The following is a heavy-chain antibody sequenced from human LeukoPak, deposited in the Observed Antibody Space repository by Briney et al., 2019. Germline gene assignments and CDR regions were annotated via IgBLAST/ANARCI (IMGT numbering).Heavy chain of an antibody. Sequence: GGSLRLSCVASGLTFSNFAMSWVRQAPGKGLEWVSAISGSGGSTYYADSVKGRFTISRDNSKNTLYLQMNSLRAEDTAVYYCAKDGDFWSGYPYYYYGMDVWGQGTTVTVSS. D-gene: IGHD3-3*01. V-gene: IGHV3-23*01. CDR2: ISGSGGST. CDR3: AKDGDFWSGYPYYYYGMDV. J-gene: IGHJ6*02. CDR1: GLTFSNFA.